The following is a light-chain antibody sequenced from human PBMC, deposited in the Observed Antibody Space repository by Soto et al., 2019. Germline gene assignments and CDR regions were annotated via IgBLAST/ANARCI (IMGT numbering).Light chain of an antibody. CDR3: QQYNTWPPIT. CDR1: QSVSNNY. CDR2: GAS. V-gene: IGKV3-20*01. J-gene: IGKJ5*01. Sequence: EIVLTQSPGTLSLPPGERATLSCRASQSVSNNYLAWYQQKPGQAPRLLIYGASNRATGIPDRFSGSGSGTDFTLTISRLEPEDFAVYYCQQYNTWPPITFGQGTRLEIK.